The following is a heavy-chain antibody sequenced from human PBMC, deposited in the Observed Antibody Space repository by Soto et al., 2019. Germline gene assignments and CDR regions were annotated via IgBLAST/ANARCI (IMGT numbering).Heavy chain of an antibody. V-gene: IGHV3-21*04. D-gene: IGHD3-3*01. CDR3: AKDGSPSITIFGVVPLYGMDV. J-gene: IGHJ6*02. CDR2: IRGFSPYT. CDR1: GFTFRSYT. Sequence: GGSLRLSCVASGFTFRSYTMNWVRQAPGKGLEWVSAIRGFSPYTFYADSVKGRFTISRDNAKNTLSLQMNSLRGEDTAVYYCAKDGSPSITIFGVVPLYGMDVWGQGTTVTVSS.